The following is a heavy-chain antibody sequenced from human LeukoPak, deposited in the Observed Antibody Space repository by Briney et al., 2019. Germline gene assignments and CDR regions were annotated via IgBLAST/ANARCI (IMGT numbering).Heavy chain of an antibody. CDR3: AREVGYCSSYYGRFDP. Sequence: GASVKVSCKASGYTFTGYYMHWVRQAPGQGLEWMGRVNPNNGDPNYAQKFQGRVTMTRDTAISTLYMELSSLRSDDTAVYFCAREVGYCSSYYGRFDPWGQGTLAIVSS. CDR2: VNPNNGDP. D-gene: IGHD2-2*01. V-gene: IGHV1-2*06. CDR1: GYTFTGYY. J-gene: IGHJ5*02.